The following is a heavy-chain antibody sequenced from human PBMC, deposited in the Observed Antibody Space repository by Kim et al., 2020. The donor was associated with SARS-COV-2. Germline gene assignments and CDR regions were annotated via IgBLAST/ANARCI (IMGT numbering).Heavy chain of an antibody. Sequence: SQTLSLTCAISGDSVSSNSAAWNWIRQSPSRGLEWLGRTYYRSKWYNDYAVSVKSRITINPDTSKNQFSLQLNSVTPEDTAVYYCASAGVVTAIPDDAFDFWGQGTMVTVSS. D-gene: IGHD2-21*02. CDR2: TYYRSKWYN. CDR3: ASAGVVTAIPDDAFDF. V-gene: IGHV6-1*01. J-gene: IGHJ3*01. CDR1: GDSVSSNSAA.